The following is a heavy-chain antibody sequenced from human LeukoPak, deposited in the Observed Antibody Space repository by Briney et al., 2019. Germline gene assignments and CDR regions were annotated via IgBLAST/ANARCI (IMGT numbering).Heavy chain of an antibody. CDR1: GFTFSSYG. J-gene: IGHJ4*02. V-gene: IGHV3-30*18. D-gene: IGHD4-23*01. CDR3: AKPYGGNSFDY. CDR2: ISYDGSNK. Sequence: GGSLRLSCAASGFTFSSYGMHWVRQAPGKGLEWVAVISYDGSNKYYADSVKGRFTISGDNSKNTLYLQMNSLRAEDTAVYYCAKPYGGNSFDYWGQGTLVTVSS.